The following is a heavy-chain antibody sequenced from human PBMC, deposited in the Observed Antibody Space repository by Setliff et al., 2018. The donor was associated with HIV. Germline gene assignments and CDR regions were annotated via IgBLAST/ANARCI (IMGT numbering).Heavy chain of an antibody. J-gene: IGHJ5*02. CDR1: GYSFIGYY. D-gene: IGHD2-15*01. CDR3: ARGVVVAAHNWFDP. CDR2: MHVKDGET. Sequence: ASVKVSCKASGYSFIGYYIHWLRQARGHGLEWMGWMHVKDGETDYAQKFQGRVTMIRDTSINTAHMYLSSLRSDDTAIYYCARGVVVAAHNWFDPWGQGTLVTVSS. V-gene: IGHV1-2*02.